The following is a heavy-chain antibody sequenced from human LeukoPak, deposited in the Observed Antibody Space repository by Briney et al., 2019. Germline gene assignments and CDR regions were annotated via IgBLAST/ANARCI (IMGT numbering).Heavy chain of an antibody. D-gene: IGHD3-22*01. CDR1: GGSISSSSYY. CDR3: ARRVNSSGYYHYYYYMDV. Sequence: KTSETLSLTCTVSGGSISSSSYYWGWIRQPPGKGLEWIGSTYYSGSTYYNPSLKSRVTISVDTSKNQFSLKLSSVTAADTAVYYCARRVNSSGYYHYYYYMDVWGKGTTVTVSS. V-gene: IGHV4-39*01. J-gene: IGHJ6*03. CDR2: TYYSGST.